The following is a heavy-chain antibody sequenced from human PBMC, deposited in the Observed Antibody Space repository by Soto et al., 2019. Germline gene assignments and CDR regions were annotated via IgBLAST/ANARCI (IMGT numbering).Heavy chain of an antibody. Sequence: EVQLLESGGGLVQPGGSLRLSCAASGFTFSSYAMSWVRQAPGKGLEWVAAISGSGGSTYYADSVKGRFTISRDNSKKTLYLKMNSMRAEDTAVYYRAKDWSLYGGGGWFDPGGQGTLVAVSS. CDR1: GFTFSSYA. J-gene: IGHJ5*02. CDR2: ISGSGGST. D-gene: IGHD3-10*02. CDR3: AKDWSLYGGGGWFDP. V-gene: IGHV3-23*01.